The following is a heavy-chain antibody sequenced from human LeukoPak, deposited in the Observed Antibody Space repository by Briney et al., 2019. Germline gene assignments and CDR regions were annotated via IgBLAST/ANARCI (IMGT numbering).Heavy chain of an antibody. D-gene: IGHD3-22*01. CDR2: IYHSGST. Sequence: SETLSLTCAVSGGSISSSNWWSWVRQPPGKGLEWIGEIYHSGSTNYNPFLKSRVTISVDTSKNQFSLKLSSVTAADTAVYYCARHPSTYYYDSSGPRGYFQHWGQGTLVTVSS. CDR3: ARHPSTYYYDSSGPRGYFQH. CDR1: GGSISSSNW. J-gene: IGHJ1*01. V-gene: IGHV4-4*02.